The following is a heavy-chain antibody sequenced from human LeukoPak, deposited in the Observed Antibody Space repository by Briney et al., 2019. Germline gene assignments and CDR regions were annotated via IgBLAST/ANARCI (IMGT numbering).Heavy chain of an antibody. CDR2: ISGSGGST. CDR3: AKDPRYCSSTSCYMFHDY. D-gene: IGHD2-2*01. J-gene: IGHJ4*02. CDR1: GFTFSSYA. V-gene: IGHV3-23*01. Sequence: GGSLRLSCAASGFTFSSYAMSWVRQAPGKGLEWVSAISGSGGSTYYADSVKGRFTISRDNSKNTLYLQMNSLRAEDTAVYYCAKDPRYCSSTSCYMFHDYWGRGTLVTVSS.